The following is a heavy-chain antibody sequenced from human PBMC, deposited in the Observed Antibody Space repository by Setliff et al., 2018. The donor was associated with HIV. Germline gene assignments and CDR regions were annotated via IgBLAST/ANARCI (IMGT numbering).Heavy chain of an antibody. J-gene: IGHJ4*02. Sequence: GGSLRLSCEASGFTFSSYAMHWVRQAPGKGLEWVAIRSYDGSNKYYTDSVKGRYTISRDKSKNTLYLQMNRLRAEDTAVYYCARGVEFWSAYLDYWGQGTLVTVSS. CDR1: GFTFSSYA. D-gene: IGHD3-3*01. V-gene: IGHV3-30*04. CDR2: RSYDGSNK. CDR3: ARGVEFWSAYLDY.